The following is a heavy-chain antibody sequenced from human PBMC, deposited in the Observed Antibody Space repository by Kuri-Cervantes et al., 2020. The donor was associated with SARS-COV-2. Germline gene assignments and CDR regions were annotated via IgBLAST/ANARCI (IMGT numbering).Heavy chain of an antibody. CDR3: AKAGGVGLRFLEWFNPYYYYGMDV. J-gene: IGHJ6*02. CDR1: GFTFSSYE. Sequence: GGSLRLSCAASGFTFSSYEMNWVRQAPGKGLEWVSGISWNSGSIGYADSVKGRFTISRDNAKNSLYLQMNSLRAEDTALYYCAKAGGVGLRFLEWFNPYYYYGMDVWGQGTTVTVSS. D-gene: IGHD3-3*01. CDR2: ISWNSGSI. V-gene: IGHV3-9*01.